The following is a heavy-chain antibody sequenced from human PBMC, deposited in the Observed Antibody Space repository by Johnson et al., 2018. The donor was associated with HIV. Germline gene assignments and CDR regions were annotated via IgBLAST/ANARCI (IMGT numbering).Heavy chain of an antibody. V-gene: IGHV3-11*04. CDR2: ISSSGSII. CDR3: ARSIVGAIVDAFDM. D-gene: IGHD1-26*01. CDR1: GFTFSDYY. J-gene: IGHJ3*02. Sequence: QMLLVESGGGLVKPGGSLRLSCVASGFTFSDYYMSWIRQAPGKGLEWVSYISSSGSIIYSADSMQGRFTNSRDNAKNSLYLQMNSLRAEDTALYYCARSIVGAIVDAFDMWGQATMVTVSS.